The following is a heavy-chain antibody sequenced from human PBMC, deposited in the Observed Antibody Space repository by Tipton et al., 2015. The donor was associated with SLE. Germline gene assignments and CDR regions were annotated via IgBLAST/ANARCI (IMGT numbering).Heavy chain of an antibody. V-gene: IGHV4-34*01. CDR1: GGSFSGYY. Sequence: TLSLTCAVYGGSFSGYYSSWIRQPPGKGLEWIGEINHSGGTNYNPSLKSRATISVDTSKNQFSLKLSSVTAADTAVYWCARANRLPYRVYFDSWGQGTLVTVSS. D-gene: IGHD1-14*01. J-gene: IGHJ4*02. CDR2: INHSGGT. CDR3: ARANRLPYRVYFDS.